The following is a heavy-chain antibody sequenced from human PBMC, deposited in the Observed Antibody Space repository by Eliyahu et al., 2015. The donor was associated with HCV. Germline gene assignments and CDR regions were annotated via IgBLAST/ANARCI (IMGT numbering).Heavy chain of an antibody. CDR1: GGSISSSSYY. V-gene: IGHV4-39*01. J-gene: IGHJ4*02. CDR2: IYFRWGT. Sequence: QLQLQESGPGLVKPSETLSLTCTVSGGSISSSSYYWDWIRQPPGKGLEWIGSIYFRWGTYYNPSLKSRVTISVDTSKNQFSLKLSSVTAADTAVYYCARRFYYDSSGYYGYWGQGTLVTVSS. D-gene: IGHD3-22*01. CDR3: ARRFYYDSSGYYGY.